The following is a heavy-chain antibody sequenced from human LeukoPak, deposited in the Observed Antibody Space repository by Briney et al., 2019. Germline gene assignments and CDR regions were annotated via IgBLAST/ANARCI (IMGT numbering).Heavy chain of an antibody. CDR1: GYTFAAYY. CDR3: ARGSPADY. Sequence: GASVKVSCKASGYTFAAYYMHWVRQAPGQGLEWMGWISAYNGNTNYAQKLQGRVTMTTDTSTSTAYMELRSLRSDDTAVYYCARGSPADYWGQGTLVTVSS. V-gene: IGHV1-18*04. J-gene: IGHJ4*02. CDR2: ISAYNGNT.